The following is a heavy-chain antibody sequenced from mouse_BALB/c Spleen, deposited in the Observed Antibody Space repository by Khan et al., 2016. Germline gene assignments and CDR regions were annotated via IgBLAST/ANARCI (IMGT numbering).Heavy chain of an antibody. CDR1: DYTFTSYW. V-gene: IGHV1-7*01. J-gene: IGHJ2*01. CDR3: ASYYGSSYYFDY. CDR2: INPSTGYT. Sequence: QVQLQQSGAELAKPGASVKMSCKASDYTFTSYWMHWVKQRPGQGLEWIGYINPSTGYTEYNQKFKDKATLTADKSSSTAYMQLSSLTSEDSAVYYCASYYGSSYYFDYWGQGTTLTVSS. D-gene: IGHD1-1*01.